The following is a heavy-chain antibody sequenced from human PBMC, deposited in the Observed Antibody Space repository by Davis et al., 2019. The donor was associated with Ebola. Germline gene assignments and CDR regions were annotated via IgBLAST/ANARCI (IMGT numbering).Heavy chain of an antibody. J-gene: IGHJ5*01. Sequence: MPGGSLRLSCAVHGESFSEYYWSWIRQPPGKGLEWIGYLYFRGSTTYNPSHKSRVSISVDTSKNQFSLKLNSVTSADTAVYYCARGGGYSFDSWGQGTLVTVSS. D-gene: IGHD4-11*01. V-gene: IGHV4-59*01. CDR3: ARGGGYSFDS. CDR1: GESFSEYY. CDR2: LYFRGST.